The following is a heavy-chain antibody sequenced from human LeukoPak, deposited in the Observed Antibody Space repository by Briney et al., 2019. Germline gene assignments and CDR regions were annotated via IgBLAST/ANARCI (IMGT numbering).Heavy chain of an antibody. Sequence: ASVKASCKPSGYTFTSYDINWVRQATGQGLEWMGWMNPNSGNTGYAQKFQGRVTMTRDTSISTAYMELSSLRSEDTAVYCCARGPRNWGYDYWGQGTLVTVSS. D-gene: IGHD7-27*01. CDR3: ARGPRNWGYDY. CDR1: GYTFTSYD. CDR2: MNPNSGNT. V-gene: IGHV1-8*01. J-gene: IGHJ4*02.